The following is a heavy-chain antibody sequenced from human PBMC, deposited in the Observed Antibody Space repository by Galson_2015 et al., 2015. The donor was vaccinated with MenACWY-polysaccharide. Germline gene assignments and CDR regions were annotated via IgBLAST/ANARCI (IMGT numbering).Heavy chain of an antibody. Sequence: SLRLSCAASGSTFGSYWMGWVRQPPGKRLEWVANIRQDGNEKYYLDSVKGRFTISRDNAKSSLYLQMNSLRAEDTAVYYCARVSMPTYFDYWGQGTLVTVSS. V-gene: IGHV3-7*01. CDR2: IRQDGNEK. CDR1: GSTFGSYW. CDR3: ARVSMPTYFDY. D-gene: IGHD2-2*01. J-gene: IGHJ4*02.